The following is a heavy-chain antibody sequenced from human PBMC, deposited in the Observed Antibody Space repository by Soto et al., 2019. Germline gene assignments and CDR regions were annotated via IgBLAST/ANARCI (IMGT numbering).Heavy chain of an antibody. CDR2: ITPMFGTP. CDR3: ARDGTLYDSSAYYYLY. Sequence: SVKVSCKASGGTFSRYTITWVRQAPGQGLEWMGGITPMFGTPNYAQKFQGRVTITADESTSTAYMELSSLRSEDTAMYYCARDGTLYDSSAYYYLYWGQGTMVTVSS. CDR1: GGTFSRYT. D-gene: IGHD3-22*01. J-gene: IGHJ4*02. V-gene: IGHV1-69*13.